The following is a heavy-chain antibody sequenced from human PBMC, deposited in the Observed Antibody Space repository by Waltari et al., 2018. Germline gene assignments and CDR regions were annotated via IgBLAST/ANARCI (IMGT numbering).Heavy chain of an antibody. V-gene: IGHV3-23*04. J-gene: IGHJ1*01. CDR1: GFPFSIYA. D-gene: IGHD6-19*01. CDR2: ISGSGGST. CDR3: ANRYSSGWYWYFQH. Sequence: EVQLVESGGGLVQPGGSLRLSCAASGFPFSIYALSWVRQAPGKGVEWVSAISGSGGSTYYADSVKGRFTISRDNSKNTLYLQMNSLRAEDTAVYYCANRYSSGWYWYFQHWGQGTLVTVSS.